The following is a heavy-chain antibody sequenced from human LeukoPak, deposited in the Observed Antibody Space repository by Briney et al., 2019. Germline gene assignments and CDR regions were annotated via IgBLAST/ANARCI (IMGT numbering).Heavy chain of an antibody. J-gene: IGHJ5*02. CDR2: IKSKRDGGTT. V-gene: IGHV3-15*01. CDR1: GFTFSNAW. CDR3: TKVAT. Sequence: GGALRLSCAASGFTFSNAWRSWVRQTPGKGREGLGRIKSKRDGGTTDYAAAVKDRFTISRDDSKNTLYLQMTSLKSEDTAVYYCTKVATWGQGTLVTVSS.